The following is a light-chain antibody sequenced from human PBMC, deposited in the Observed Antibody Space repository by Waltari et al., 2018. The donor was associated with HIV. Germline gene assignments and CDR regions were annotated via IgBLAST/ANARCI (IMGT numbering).Light chain of an antibody. CDR2: HDN. CDR3: QTWDGSTYV. CDR1: NLGIKY. J-gene: IGLJ1*01. Sequence: SYDLVQPPSVSVSPGQTASLTCSGDNLGIKYACWYQQKPGQSPVLVIYHDNMRPSGIPERFSGSKSGNTATLTISGTQAMDEADYYCQTWDGSTYVFGTGTKVTVL. V-gene: IGLV3-1*01.